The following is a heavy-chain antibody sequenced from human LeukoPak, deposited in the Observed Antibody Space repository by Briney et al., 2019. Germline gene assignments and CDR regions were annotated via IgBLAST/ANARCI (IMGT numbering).Heavy chain of an antibody. D-gene: IGHD3-22*01. J-gene: IGHJ5*02. CDR3: ARATDSSGYSRLFDP. Sequence: SETLSLTCTVSGGSISSSSYYGGWIRQPPGRGLEWIGSIYYSGSTYYHPSLKRRATISVDTSKNHFSLKLSSVPAADTAVYYCARATDSSGYSRLFDPWGQGTLVTVSS. V-gene: IGHV4-39*02. CDR2: IYYSGST. CDR1: GGSISSSSYY.